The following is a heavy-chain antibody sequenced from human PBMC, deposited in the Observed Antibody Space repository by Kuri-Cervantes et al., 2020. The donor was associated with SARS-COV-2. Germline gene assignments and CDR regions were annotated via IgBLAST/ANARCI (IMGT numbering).Heavy chain of an antibody. CDR1: GYTLTDYY. Sequence: ASVKVSCKASGYTLTDYYMHWVRQAPGQGPEWMGWINPDGGTNSAQKFQGRVTMTRDTSTSTVHMELSRLRFDDTAVFYCARSRRTGGYSFGFDLWGQGTLVTVSS. CDR2: INPDGGT. V-gene: IGHV1-2*02. D-gene: IGHD5-18*01. CDR3: ARSRRTGGYSFGFDL. J-gene: IGHJ4*02.